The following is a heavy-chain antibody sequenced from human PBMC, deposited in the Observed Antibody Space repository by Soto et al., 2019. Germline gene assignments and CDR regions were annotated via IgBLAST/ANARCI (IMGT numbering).Heavy chain of an antibody. CDR1: GFTFGSRA. J-gene: IGHJ4*02. CDR3: ARDRYSTGWHPFDH. Sequence: VQLLESGGDLVQPGGSLRLSCVASGFTFGSRAMSWVRQAPGEGLEWVSTITDTGGDTKYADSVRGRFTISRDNSKNTLYLQMSSLRAEDSAVYYCARDRYSTGWHPFDHWGQGTLVTVSS. V-gene: IGHV3-23*01. D-gene: IGHD6-19*01. CDR2: ITDTGGDT.